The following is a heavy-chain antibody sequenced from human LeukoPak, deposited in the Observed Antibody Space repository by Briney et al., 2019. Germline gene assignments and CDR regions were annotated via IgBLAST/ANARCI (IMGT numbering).Heavy chain of an antibody. CDR2: ICHIGST. Sequence: SETLSLTCTVSGGSISSGGYYWSWIRQPPGKGLEWIGYICHIGSTFYSPSLKSRLAISLDTSKSQFSLKLSSVTGADTAVYYCARARGRFGELFDYWGRGTLVTVSS. D-gene: IGHD3-10*01. V-gene: IGHV4-31*03. J-gene: IGHJ4*02. CDR3: ARARGRFGELFDY. CDR1: GGSISSGGYY.